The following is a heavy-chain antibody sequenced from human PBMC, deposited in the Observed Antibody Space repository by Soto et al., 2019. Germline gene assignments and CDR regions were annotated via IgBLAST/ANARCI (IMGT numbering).Heavy chain of an antibody. D-gene: IGHD3-22*01. J-gene: IGHJ4*02. CDR3: AREVYDSSGYYYDPTHFDY. CDR1: GGSISSYY. V-gene: IGHV4-59*01. CDR2: IYYSGST. Sequence: SETLSLTCTVSGGSISSYYWSWIRQPPGKGLEWIGYIYYSGSTNYNPSLKSRVTISVDTSKNQFALKLSSVTAADTAVYYCAREVYDSSGYYYDPTHFDYWCQGPLVTVSS.